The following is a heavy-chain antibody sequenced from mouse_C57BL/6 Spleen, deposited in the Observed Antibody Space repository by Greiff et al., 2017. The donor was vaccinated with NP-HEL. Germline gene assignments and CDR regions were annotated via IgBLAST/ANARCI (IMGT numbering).Heavy chain of an antibody. V-gene: IGHV5-6*01. Sequence: EVQGVESGGDLVKPGGSLKLSCAASGFTFSSYGMSWVRQTPDKRLEWVATISSGGSYTYYPDSVKGRFTISRDNAKNTLYLQMSSLKSEDTAMYYCARPLITTVVEDCDYWGQGTTLTVSS. D-gene: IGHD1-1*01. CDR1: GFTFSSYG. CDR2: ISSGGSYT. J-gene: IGHJ2*01. CDR3: ARPLITTVVEDCDY.